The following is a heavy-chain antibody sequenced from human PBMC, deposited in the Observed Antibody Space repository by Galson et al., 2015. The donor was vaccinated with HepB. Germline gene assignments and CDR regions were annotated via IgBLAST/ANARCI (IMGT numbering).Heavy chain of an antibody. CDR2: IYSGGST. J-gene: IGHJ6*02. CDR1: GFTVSRNY. D-gene: IGHD1-26*01. V-gene: IGHV3-66*01. CDR3: KVGATTYYYYGMDV. Sequence: SLRLSCAASGFTVSRNYMSWVRQAPGKGLEWVSVIYSGGSTYYADSVKGRITISRDNSKNTLYLQMSSLRAEDTAVYYRKVGATTYYYYGMDVWGQGTMVTVSS.